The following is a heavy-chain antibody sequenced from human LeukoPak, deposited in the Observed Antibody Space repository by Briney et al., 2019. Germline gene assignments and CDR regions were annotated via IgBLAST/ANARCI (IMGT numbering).Heavy chain of an antibody. V-gene: IGHV3-30*03. Sequence: GGSLRLSCAAPGFTFSSYGMHWVRQAPGKGLEWVAVISYDGSNKYYADSVKGRFTISRDNSKNTLYLQMNSLRAEDTAVYYCARDPSNYYGSGPFDYWGQGTLVTVSS. D-gene: IGHD3-10*01. CDR3: ARDPSNYYGSGPFDY. J-gene: IGHJ4*02. CDR1: GFTFSSYG. CDR2: ISYDGSNK.